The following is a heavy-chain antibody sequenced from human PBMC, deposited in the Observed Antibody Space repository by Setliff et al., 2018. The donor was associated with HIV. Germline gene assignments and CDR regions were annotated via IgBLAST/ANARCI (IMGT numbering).Heavy chain of an antibody. J-gene: IGHJ3*02. Sequence: SETLSLTCALSGCSISNGYYWGWIRQPSGKGLEWIGSIYHSGSTFYNPSLKSRVATSVDSSNHQFSLKLTSVTPADTAIYYCAREDGSNSHDTFEIWGQGILVTVSS. CDR2: IYHSGST. D-gene: IGHD1-1*01. CDR1: GCSISNGYY. V-gene: IGHV4-38-2*02. CDR3: AREDGSNSHDTFEI.